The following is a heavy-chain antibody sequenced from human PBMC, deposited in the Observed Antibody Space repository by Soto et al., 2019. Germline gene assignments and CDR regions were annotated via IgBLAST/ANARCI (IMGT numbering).Heavy chain of an antibody. D-gene: IGHD3-9*01. Sequence: ASETLSLTCAVYGGSFSGYYWSWIRQPPGKGLEWIGEINHSGSTNYNPSLKSRVTISVDTSKNQFSLKLSSVTAADTAVYYCARGVWLRRDIGTGYPYYYYYGMDGRGQRTTVTGSS. CDR3: ARGVWLRRDIGTGYPYYYYYGMDG. CDR1: GGSFSGYY. CDR2: INHSGST. J-gene: IGHJ6*02. V-gene: IGHV4-34*01.